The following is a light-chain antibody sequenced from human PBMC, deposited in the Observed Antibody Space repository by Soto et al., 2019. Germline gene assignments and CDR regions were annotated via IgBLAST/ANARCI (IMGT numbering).Light chain of an antibody. CDR3: QQNFSPFVT. J-gene: IGKJ4*01. V-gene: IGKV1-39*01. Sequence: IQMTQSPPSLSASVGDRVTITCRARETITDFLNWYQLKPGKAPKLLIYSASNLQPGVPSRFSGSGYGTDFTLTLSGLQHEDSATYYCQQNFSPFVTFGAGNKGEV. CDR1: ETITDF. CDR2: SAS.